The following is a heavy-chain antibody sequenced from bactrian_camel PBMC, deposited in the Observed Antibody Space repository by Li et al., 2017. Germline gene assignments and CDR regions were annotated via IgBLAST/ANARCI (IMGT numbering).Heavy chain of an antibody. V-gene: IGHV3S55*01. CDR3: AADRWRQWYGRSCSPSTAFAY. Sequence: HVQLVESGGGSVQVGGSLRLSCTASGFTFDRFDVGWYRQAAGNECELVSSISDDGSIDYADSVKGRFTISTDNTNNTMYLQMNSLKSEDTAMYYCAADRWRQWYGRSCSPSTAFAYWGQGTQVTVS. CDR1: GFTFDRFD. D-gene: IGHD6*01. CDR2: ISDDGSI. J-gene: IGHJ6*01.